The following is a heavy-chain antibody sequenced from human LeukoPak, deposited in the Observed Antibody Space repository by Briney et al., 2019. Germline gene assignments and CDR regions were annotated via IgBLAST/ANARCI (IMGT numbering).Heavy chain of an antibody. Sequence: SETLSLTCTVSGGSVSSGSYYWRWIRQPPGKGLEWIGYIYYSGSTNYNPSLKSRVTISVDTSKNQFSLKLSSVTAADTAVYYCARIPRRWEVFDYWGQGTLVTVSS. V-gene: IGHV4-61*01. J-gene: IGHJ4*02. D-gene: IGHD1-26*01. CDR2: IYYSGST. CDR1: GGSVSSGSYY. CDR3: ARIPRRWEVFDY.